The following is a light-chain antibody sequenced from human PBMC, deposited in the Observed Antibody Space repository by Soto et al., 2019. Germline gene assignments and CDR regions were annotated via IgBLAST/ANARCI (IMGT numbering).Light chain of an antibody. CDR1: QNVYTN. CDR2: SAS. J-gene: IGKJ1*01. Sequence: EIVMTQSPATLSVSPGERATLSCRASQNVYTNVSWYQQRPGQAPRLLIYSASTRATGIPARFSGRGFGTEFTLTISSLQSEDFAIYYCQQSTGWPLTFGQGTEVEIK. V-gene: IGKV3-15*01. CDR3: QQSTGWPLT.